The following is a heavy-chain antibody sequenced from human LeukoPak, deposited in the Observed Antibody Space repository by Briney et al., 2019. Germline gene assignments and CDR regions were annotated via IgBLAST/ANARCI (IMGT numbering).Heavy chain of an antibody. CDR3: AKERPNYFGTNGHNYRRDGDF. Sequence: GGSLRLSCAASEFTFSIYAMSWVRQAPGRGLEWVASITSTGESTWYAGSVKGRFTIPRDNSKYTVYLQMNSLRSEDTAISYCAKERPNYFGTNGHNYRRDGDFGGQGTRVTVSS. J-gene: IGHJ4*02. V-gene: IGHV3-23*01. CDR1: EFTFSIYA. CDR2: ITSTGEST. D-gene: IGHD2-8*01.